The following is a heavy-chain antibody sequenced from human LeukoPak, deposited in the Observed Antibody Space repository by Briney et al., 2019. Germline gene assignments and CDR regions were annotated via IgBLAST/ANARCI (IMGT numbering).Heavy chain of an antibody. CDR1: GFTFSSYW. CDR2: INSDGSST. CDR3: APMGPRLPLSHFDY. V-gene: IGHV3-74*01. J-gene: IGHJ4*02. D-gene: IGHD5-18*01. Sequence: GGSLRLSCAASGFTFSSYWMHWVRQAPGKGLVWVSRINSDGSSTSYADSVKGRFTISRDNAKNTLYLQMNSLRAEDTAVYYCAPMGPRLPLSHFDYWGQGTLLTVSS.